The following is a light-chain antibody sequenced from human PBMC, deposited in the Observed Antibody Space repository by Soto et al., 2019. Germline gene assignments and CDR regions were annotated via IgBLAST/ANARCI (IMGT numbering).Light chain of an antibody. CDR3: CSYAGSNSWV. V-gene: IGLV2-23*01. J-gene: IGLJ3*02. CDR1: SSDVGSYNL. Sequence: QSALTQPASVSGSPGQSITISCTGTSSDVGSYNLVSWYQQHPGKAPKLMIYDDSQRPSGVSNRLSGSKSGNPASLTISGLQAEDAVDYYCCSYAGSNSWVFGGGTKLTVL. CDR2: DDS.